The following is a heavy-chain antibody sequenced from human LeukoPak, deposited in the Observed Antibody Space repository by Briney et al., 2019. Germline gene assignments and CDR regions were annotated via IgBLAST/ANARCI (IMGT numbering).Heavy chain of an antibody. V-gene: IGHV3-7*01. Sequence: GSLRLSCAASGFTFSTSWMSWVRQAPGKGLEWVANIRKDGSDIHYVDSVKGRLTISRDNSKNTLYLQMNSLTTEDTAVYYCAKGGGELGSGSLDYWGQGTLVTVSS. D-gene: IGHD3-10*01. J-gene: IGHJ4*02. CDR2: IRKDGSDI. CDR3: AKGGGELGSGSLDY. CDR1: GFTFSTSW.